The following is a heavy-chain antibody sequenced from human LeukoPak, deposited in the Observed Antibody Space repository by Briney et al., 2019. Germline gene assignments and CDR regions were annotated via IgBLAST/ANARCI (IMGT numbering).Heavy chain of an antibody. D-gene: IGHD1-26*01. CDR1: GGTFSSYA. Sequence: GASVKVSCKASGGTFSSYAISWVRQAPGQELEWMGRIIPILGIANYAQKFQGRVTITADKSTSTAYMELSSLRSEDTAVYYCAKFPLGGSYSFHYYGMDVWGQGTTVTVSS. V-gene: IGHV1-69*04. CDR3: AKFPLGGSYSFHYYGMDV. J-gene: IGHJ6*02. CDR2: IIPILGIA.